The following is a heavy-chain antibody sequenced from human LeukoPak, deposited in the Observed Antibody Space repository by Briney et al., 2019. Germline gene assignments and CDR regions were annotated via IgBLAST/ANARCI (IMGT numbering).Heavy chain of an antibody. CDR2: MNPNSGNT. CDR1: GYTFTSYD. V-gene: IGHV1-8*03. J-gene: IGHJ6*03. CDR3: ARGWDPYCSSTSCYPYYYYMDV. Sequence: GASVKVSCKASGYTFTSYDINWVRQATGQGLEWMGWMNPNSGNTGYAQKFQGRVTITRNTPISTAYMELSSLRSEDTAVYYCARGWDPYCSSTSCYPYYYYMDVWGKGTTVTVSS. D-gene: IGHD2-2*01.